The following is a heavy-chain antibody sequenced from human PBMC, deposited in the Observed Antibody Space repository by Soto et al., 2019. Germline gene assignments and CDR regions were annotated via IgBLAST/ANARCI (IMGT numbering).Heavy chain of an antibody. V-gene: IGHV3-30-3*01. CDR2: ISYDGSNK. D-gene: IGHD2-2*01. Sequence: GGSLRLSCAASGFTFSSYAMHWVRQAPGKGLEWVAVISYDGSNKYYADSVKGRFTISRDNSKNTLYLQMNSLRAEDTAVYYCARDGGRGCSSTSCYPDAFDIWGQGTMVTVSS. CDR3: ARDGGRGCSSTSCYPDAFDI. CDR1: GFTFSSYA. J-gene: IGHJ3*02.